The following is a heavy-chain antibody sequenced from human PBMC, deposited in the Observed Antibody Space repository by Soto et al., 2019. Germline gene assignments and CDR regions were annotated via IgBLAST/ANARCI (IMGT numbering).Heavy chain of an antibody. D-gene: IGHD2-2*01. V-gene: IGHV1-69*01. Sequence: QVQLVQSGAEVKKPGSSVKVSCKASGGTFGSYAISWVRQAPGQGLEWMGGIIPIPGTANYAQKFQGRVTYGADESTKTGYNELGSLGSEGTAVYFCARTQGSSTSLEIYYYSYYGRDVWGQGTTVTVSS. CDR1: GGTFGSYA. J-gene: IGHJ6*02. CDR2: IIPIPGTA. CDR3: ARTQGSSTSLEIYYYSYYGRDV.